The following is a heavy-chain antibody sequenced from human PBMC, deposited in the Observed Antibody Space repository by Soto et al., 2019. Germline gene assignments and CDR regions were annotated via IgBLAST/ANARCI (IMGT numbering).Heavy chain of an antibody. Sequence: GGSLRLSCAASGFTFSSYAMSWVRQAPGKGLEWVSAISGSGGSTYYADSVKGRFTISRDNSKNTLYLQMNSLRAEDTAVYYCAKDPHYYGSGNYFGYWGQGTLVTVSS. CDR1: GFTFSSYA. V-gene: IGHV3-23*01. D-gene: IGHD3-10*01. CDR3: AKDPHYYGSGNYFGY. CDR2: ISGSGGST. J-gene: IGHJ4*02.